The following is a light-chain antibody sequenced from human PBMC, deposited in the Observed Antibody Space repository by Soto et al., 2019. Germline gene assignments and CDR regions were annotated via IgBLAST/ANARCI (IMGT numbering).Light chain of an antibody. J-gene: IGKJ2*01. CDR3: HQYGSSPPYT. Sequence: EIVLTQSPGTLSLSPGERATLSCRASQRVSSSYLAWYQQKPGQAPRLLIYVASSRATGIPYRFSGSGSGTDFTLTITRLEPEDFAVYYCHQYGSSPPYTFGQGTKLEIK. CDR2: VAS. V-gene: IGKV3-20*01. CDR1: QRVSSSY.